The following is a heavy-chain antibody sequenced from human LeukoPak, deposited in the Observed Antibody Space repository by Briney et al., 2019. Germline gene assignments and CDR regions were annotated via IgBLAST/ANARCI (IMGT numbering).Heavy chain of an antibody. Sequence: KSSETLSLTCAVYGGSFSGYYWSWIRQPPGEGLEWIGEINHSGSTNYNPSLKSRVTISVDTSKNQFSLKLSSVTAADTAVYYCARGPSGSYYLRSGIYYFDYWGQGTLVTVSS. CDR3: ARGPSGSYYLRSGIYYFDY. CDR1: GGSFSGYY. CDR2: INHSGST. D-gene: IGHD1-26*01. V-gene: IGHV4-34*01. J-gene: IGHJ4*02.